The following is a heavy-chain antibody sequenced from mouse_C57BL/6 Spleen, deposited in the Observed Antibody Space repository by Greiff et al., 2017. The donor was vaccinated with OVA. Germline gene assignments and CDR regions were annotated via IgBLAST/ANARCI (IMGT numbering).Heavy chain of an antibody. CDR3: ARDDDY. V-gene: IGHV5-4*01. CDR1: GFTFSSYA. CDR2: ISDGGSYT. Sequence: EVMLVESGGGLVKPGGSLKLSCAASGFTFSSYAMSWVRQTPEKRLEWVATISDGGSYTYYPDNVKGRFTISRDNAKNNLYLQMSHLKSEDTAMYYCARDDDYWGQGTSVTVSS. J-gene: IGHJ4*01.